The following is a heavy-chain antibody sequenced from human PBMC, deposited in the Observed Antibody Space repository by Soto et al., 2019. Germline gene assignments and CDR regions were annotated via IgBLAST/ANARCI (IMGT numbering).Heavy chain of an antibody. D-gene: IGHD5-12*01. CDR1: GGSISSGDYY. CDR2: IYYSGST. CDR3: ARVGRWLQSRGMDV. V-gene: IGHV4-30-4*01. Sequence: SETLSLTCTVSGGSISSGDYYWSWIRQPPGKGLEWIGYIYYSGSTYYNPSLKSRVTISVDTSKNQFSLKLSSVTAADTAVYYCARVGRWLQSRGMDVCGQGTTVTVSS. J-gene: IGHJ6*02.